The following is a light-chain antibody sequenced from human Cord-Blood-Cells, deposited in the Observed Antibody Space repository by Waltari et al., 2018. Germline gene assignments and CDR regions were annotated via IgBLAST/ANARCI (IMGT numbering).Light chain of an antibody. CDR2: KDS. J-gene: IGLJ2*01. Sequence: SYALTQPPSVSVSPGQTASITCSGDALPKQNPYWYQQKPGQAPVLVIYKDSERPSGIPERFSGSSSGTTVTLTISGVQAEDEADYYCQSADSSGTVVFGGGTKLTVL. CDR3: QSADSSGTVV. V-gene: IGLV3-25*03. CDR1: ALPKQN.